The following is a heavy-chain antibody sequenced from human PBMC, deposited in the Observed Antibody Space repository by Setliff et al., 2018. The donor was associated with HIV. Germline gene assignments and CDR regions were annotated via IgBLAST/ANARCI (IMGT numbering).Heavy chain of an antibody. D-gene: IGHD3-22*01. V-gene: IGHV3-30*04. Sequence: GGSLRLSCAASGFTFSIYAIHWVRQAPGKGLEWVAVISYDGSNKYYADSVKGRFTISRDNSKNTLYLQMNSLRTEDTAVYYCARGYCDTSGCLRGGDVSWGQGTLVTVSS. CDR1: GFTFSIYA. J-gene: IGHJ5*02. CDR3: ARGYCDTSGCLRGGDVS. CDR2: ISYDGSNK.